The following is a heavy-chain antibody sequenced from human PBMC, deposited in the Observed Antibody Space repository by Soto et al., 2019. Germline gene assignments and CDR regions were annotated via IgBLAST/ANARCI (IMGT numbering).Heavy chain of an antibody. D-gene: IGHD1-26*01. CDR3: ARASGGYSGSYYRHDAFDI. V-gene: IGHV4-59*01. CDR2: IYYSGST. J-gene: IGHJ3*02. Sequence: SETLSLTCTVSGGSISSYYWSWIRQPPGKGLEWIGYIYYSGSTNYNPSLKSRVTISVDTSKNQFSLKLSSVTAADTAVYYCARASGGYSGSYYRHDAFDIWGQGTMVTVSS. CDR1: GGSISSYY.